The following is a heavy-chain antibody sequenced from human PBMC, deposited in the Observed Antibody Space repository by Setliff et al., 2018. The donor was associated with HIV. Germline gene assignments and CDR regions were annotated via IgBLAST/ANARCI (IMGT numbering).Heavy chain of an antibody. D-gene: IGHD6-13*01. CDR3: ARHYSSSWYPYFQH. CDR1: GYTFTGYY. J-gene: IGHJ1*01. CDR2: ISAYNGNT. V-gene: IGHV1-18*04. Sequence: GASVKVSCKASGYTFTGYYMHWVRQAPGQGLEWMGWISAYNGNTNYAQKLQGRVTMTTDTSSSTAYMELRSLRSDDTAVYYCARHYSSSWYPYFQHWGQGTLVTVSS.